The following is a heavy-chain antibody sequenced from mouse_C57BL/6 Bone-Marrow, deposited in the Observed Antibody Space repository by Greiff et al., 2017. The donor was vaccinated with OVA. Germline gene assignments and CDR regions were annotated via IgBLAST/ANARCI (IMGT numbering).Heavy chain of an antibody. Sequence: VQLKESGPVLVKPGASVKMSCKASGYTFTDYYMNWVKQSHGKSLEWIGVINPYNGGTSYNQKFKGKATLTVDKSSSTAYMELNSLTSEDSAGYYCARGATVPFAYWGQGTLVTVSA. D-gene: IGHD1-1*01. J-gene: IGHJ3*01. CDR2: INPYNGGT. CDR1: GYTFTDYY. CDR3: ARGATVPFAY. V-gene: IGHV1-19*01.